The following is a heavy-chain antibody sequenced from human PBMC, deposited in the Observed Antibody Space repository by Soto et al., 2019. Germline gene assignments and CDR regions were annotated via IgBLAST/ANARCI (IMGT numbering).Heavy chain of an antibody. V-gene: IGHV4-59*11. Sequence: QVQLQESGPGLVKPSETLSLTCTVSGGSISNHYWSWIRQPPGKGLEWIGYIYYNGNTNYNPSLKSRVTMSVDTSRNQNSLKLSSVTAADTAVYYCTRANWYSEYWGQATLVTVSS. CDR1: GGSISNHY. CDR3: TRANWYSEY. CDR2: IYYNGNT. D-gene: IGHD7-27*01. J-gene: IGHJ4*02.